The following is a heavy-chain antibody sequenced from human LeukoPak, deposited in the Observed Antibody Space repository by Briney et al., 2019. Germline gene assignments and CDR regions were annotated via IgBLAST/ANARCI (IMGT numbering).Heavy chain of an antibody. CDR2: IIPIFGTA. Sequence: GASVKVSCKASGGTFSSYAISWVRQAPGQGLEWMGGIIPIFGTANYAQKFQGRVTITADESTSTAYMELCSLRSEDTAVYYCAREREYSSSWYDVGSAFDIWGQGTMVTVSS. V-gene: IGHV1-69*13. CDR3: AREREYSSSWYDVGSAFDI. J-gene: IGHJ3*02. CDR1: GGTFSSYA. D-gene: IGHD6-13*01.